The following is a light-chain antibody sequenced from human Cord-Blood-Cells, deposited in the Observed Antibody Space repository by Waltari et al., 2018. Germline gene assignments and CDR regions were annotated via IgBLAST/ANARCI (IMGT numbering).Light chain of an antibody. CDR2: DAS. J-gene: IGKJ1*01. CDR1: QSVRSY. Sequence: EIVLTQSPATLSVSTGDRATLSCRASQSVRSYLAWYQQKPGQAPRLLIYDASNRSTGIPARFSGSGSGTDFTLTISSLEPEEFAVYYCQQRSNWPTFGQGTKVEIK. CDR3: QQRSNWPT. V-gene: IGKV3-11*01.